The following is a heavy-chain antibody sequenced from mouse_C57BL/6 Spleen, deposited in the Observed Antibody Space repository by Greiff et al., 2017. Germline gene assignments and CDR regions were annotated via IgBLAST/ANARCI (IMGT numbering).Heavy chain of an antibody. V-gene: IGHV5-4*01. CDR3: ARATVVAPYYFDY. Sequence: EVQGVESGGGLVKPGGSLKLSCAASGFTFSSYAMSWVRQTPEKRLEWVATISDGGSYTYYPDNVKGRFTISRDNAKNNLYLQMSHLKSEDTAMYYCARATVVAPYYFDYWGQGTTLTVSS. CDR2: ISDGGSYT. J-gene: IGHJ2*01. D-gene: IGHD1-1*01. CDR1: GFTFSSYA.